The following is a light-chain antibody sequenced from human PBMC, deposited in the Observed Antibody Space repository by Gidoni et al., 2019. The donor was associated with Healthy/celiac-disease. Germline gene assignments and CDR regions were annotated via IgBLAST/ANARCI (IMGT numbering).Light chain of an antibody. J-gene: IGKJ3*01. Sequence: DIQLTQSPSFLSASVGDRVTITCLASQGISNYLAWYQQKPGKAPKLLIFAASTLQSEVPSRFSGSGSGTEFTLTISSLQPEDFATYYCQQFNSYPRTFGPGTKVDIK. CDR1: QGISNY. V-gene: IGKV1-9*01. CDR2: AAS. CDR3: QQFNSYPRT.